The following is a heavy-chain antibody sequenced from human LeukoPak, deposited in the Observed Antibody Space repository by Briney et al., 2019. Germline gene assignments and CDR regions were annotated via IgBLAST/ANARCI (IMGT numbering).Heavy chain of an antibody. CDR3: TRVASGQWLPGGAFDI. V-gene: IGHV3-49*04. J-gene: IGHJ3*02. D-gene: IGHD6-19*01. CDR1: GFTFSSYA. Sequence: GGSLRLSCAASGFTFSSYAMSWVRQAPGKGLEWVGFIRGKAYGGTTEYAASVKGRFTISRDDSKSIAYLQMNSLKTEDTAVYYCTRVASGQWLPGGAFDIWGQGTMVTVSS. CDR2: IRGKAYGGTT.